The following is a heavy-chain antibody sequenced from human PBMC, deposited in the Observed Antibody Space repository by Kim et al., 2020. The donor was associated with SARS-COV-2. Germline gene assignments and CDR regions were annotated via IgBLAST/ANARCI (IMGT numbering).Heavy chain of an antibody. V-gene: IGHV1-46*01. Sequence: QKFQGRVTMTRDTSTSTVYMELSSLRSEDTAVYYCAREWSGSGNLNWFDPWGQGTLVTVSS. D-gene: IGHD3-10*01. CDR3: AREWSGSGNLNWFDP. J-gene: IGHJ5*02.